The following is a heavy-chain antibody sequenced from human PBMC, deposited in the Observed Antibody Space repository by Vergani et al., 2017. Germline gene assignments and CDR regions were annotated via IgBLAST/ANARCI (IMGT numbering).Heavy chain of an antibody. CDR2: IYPTGST. Sequence: QVQLQESGPGLVKPSQTLSLTCVVSGDSISAGDFYWSWLRPPPGKGLEWMGDIYPTGSTYYNPSLKSRLTISVDMSKNQFALRLTSVTAADTAVYFCTRDFESAKGDYWYFDVWGRGTLVTISS. CDR1: GDSISAGDFY. V-gene: IGHV4-30-4*08. D-gene: IGHD4/OR15-4a*01. J-gene: IGHJ2*01. CDR3: TRDFESAKGDYWYFDV.